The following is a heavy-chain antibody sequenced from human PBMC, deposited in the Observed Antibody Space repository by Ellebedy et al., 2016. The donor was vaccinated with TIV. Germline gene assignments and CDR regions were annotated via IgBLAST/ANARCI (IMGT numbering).Heavy chain of an antibody. CDR3: ARQIYGSGSYWNWFDP. CDR1: GGSISSSSYY. D-gene: IGHD3-10*01. CDR2: IYYGGST. Sequence: MPSETLSLTCTVSGGSISSSSYYWGWIRQPPGKGLEWIGSIYYGGSTYYNPSLKSRVTISVDTSKNQFSLKLSSVTAADTALYYCARQIYGSGSYWNWFDPWGQGTLVTVSS. V-gene: IGHV4-39*01. J-gene: IGHJ5*02.